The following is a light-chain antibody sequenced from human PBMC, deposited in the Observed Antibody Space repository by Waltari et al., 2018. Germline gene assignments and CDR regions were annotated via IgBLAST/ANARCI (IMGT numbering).Light chain of an antibody. CDR3: QHYDNLLLT. Sequence: DIQMNQSPSSLSAAVGDRVTIYCQASQDIANYLNWYQQKPGKAPKLMIYLASNLETGVPSRFSGSGSGAYFTFTISSLQPEDIATYYCQHYDNLLLTFGGGTKVEIK. V-gene: IGKV1-33*01. J-gene: IGKJ4*01. CDR2: LAS. CDR1: QDIANY.